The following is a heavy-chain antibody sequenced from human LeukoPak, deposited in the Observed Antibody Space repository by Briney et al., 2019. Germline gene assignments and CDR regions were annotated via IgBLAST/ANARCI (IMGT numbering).Heavy chain of an antibody. Sequence: PSETLSLTCTVSGYSISSGYYWGWIRQPPGKGLEWIGSIYHSGSTYNNPSLKSRVTISVDTSKNQFSLQLNSVTPEDTAVYYCARNVRLGSGELSFAPFKNWFDPWGQGTLVTVSS. J-gene: IGHJ5*02. CDR3: ARNVRLGSGELSFAPFKNWFDP. CDR1: GYSISSGYY. CDR2: IYHSGST. V-gene: IGHV4-38-2*02. D-gene: IGHD3-16*02.